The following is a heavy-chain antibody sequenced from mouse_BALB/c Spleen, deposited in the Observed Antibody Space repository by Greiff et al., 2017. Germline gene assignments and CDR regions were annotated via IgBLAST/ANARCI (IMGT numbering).Heavy chain of an antibody. CDR2: IHYSGST. CDR3: ARRQIGLRGAY. J-gene: IGHJ3*01. Sequence: EVKLQESGPDLVKPSQSLSLTCTVTGYSITSGYSWHWIRQFPGNKLEWMGYIHYSGSTNYNPSLKSRIPITRDTSKNQFFLQLNSVTTEDTATYDCARRQIGLRGAYWGQGTLVTVSA. CDR1: GYSITSGYS. D-gene: IGHD3-2*01. V-gene: IGHV3-1*02.